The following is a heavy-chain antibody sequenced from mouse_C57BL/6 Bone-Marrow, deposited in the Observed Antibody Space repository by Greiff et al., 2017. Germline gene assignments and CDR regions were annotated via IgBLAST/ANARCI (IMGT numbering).Heavy chain of an antibody. CDR2: IYPRDGST. J-gene: IGHJ1*03. CDR1: GYTFTSYD. CDR3: ARGYGSSYWCFDV. V-gene: IGHV1-85*01. D-gene: IGHD1-1*01. Sequence: VQLQQSGPELVKPGASVKLSCKASGYTFTSYDINWVKQRPGQGLEWIGWIYPRDGSTKYNEKFKGKATLTVDTSSSTAYMELHSLTSEDSAVYFCARGYGSSYWCFDVWGTGTTVTVSS.